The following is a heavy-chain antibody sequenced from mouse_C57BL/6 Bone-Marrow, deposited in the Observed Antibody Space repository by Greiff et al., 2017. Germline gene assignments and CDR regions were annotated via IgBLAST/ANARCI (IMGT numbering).Heavy chain of an antibody. V-gene: IGHV6-6*01. CDR1: GFTFSDAW. J-gene: IGHJ2*01. CDR2: IRNKANNHAT. D-gene: IGHD1-1*01. CDR3: TRAITTVVAYYFDY. Sequence: VQLKESGGGLVQPGGSMKLSCAASGFTFSDAWMDWVRQSPEKGLEWVAEIRNKANNHATYYAESVKGRFTISRDDSKSSVYLQMNSLRAEDTGIYYCTRAITTVVAYYFDYWGQGTTLTVSS.